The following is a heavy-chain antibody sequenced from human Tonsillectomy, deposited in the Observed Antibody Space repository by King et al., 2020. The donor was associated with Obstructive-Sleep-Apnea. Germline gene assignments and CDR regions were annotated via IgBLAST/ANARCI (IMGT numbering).Heavy chain of an antibody. CDR1: GYTFTGHF. V-gene: IGHV1-2*02. Sequence: QLVQSGAEVKKPGASVKVSCKASGYTFTGHFMHWVRQAPGQGLEWMGWINSNSGGTNYARKFQGRVTMTRDTSFSTVFMELSRLRSDDTAVYYCARDPGYFGSGTYSGWFDPWGLGTLVTVSS. CDR2: INSNSGGT. J-gene: IGHJ5*02. D-gene: IGHD3-10*01. CDR3: ARDPGYFGSGTYSGWFDP.